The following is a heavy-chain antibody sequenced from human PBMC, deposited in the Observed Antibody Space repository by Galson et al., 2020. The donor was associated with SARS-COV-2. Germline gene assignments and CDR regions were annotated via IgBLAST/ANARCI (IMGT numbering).Heavy chain of an antibody. CDR3: AKDRGSYGANWFDP. CDR2: ISYDGSNK. V-gene: IGHV3-30*18. D-gene: IGHD1-26*01. CDR1: GFTFSSYG. J-gene: IGHJ5*02. Sequence: GGSLRLSCEASGFTFSSYGMHWVRQAPGKGLEWVAVISYDGSNKYYADSVKGRFTISRDNSKNTLYLQMNSLRAEDTAVYYCAKDRGSYGANWFDPWGQGTLVTVSS.